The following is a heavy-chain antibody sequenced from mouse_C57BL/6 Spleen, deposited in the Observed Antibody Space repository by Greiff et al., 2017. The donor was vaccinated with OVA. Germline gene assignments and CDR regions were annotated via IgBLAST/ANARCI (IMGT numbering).Heavy chain of an antibody. Sequence: QVQLQQSGAELVRPGASVKLSCKASGYTFTDYYINWVKQRPGQGLEWIARIYPGSGNTYYNEKFKGKATLTAEKSSSTAYMQLSSLTSEDSSVYFGARGITTVVATDYAMDYWGQGTSVTVSS. J-gene: IGHJ4*01. V-gene: IGHV1-76*01. CDR2: IYPGSGNT. CDR3: ARGITTVVATDYAMDY. CDR1: GYTFTDYY. D-gene: IGHD1-1*01.